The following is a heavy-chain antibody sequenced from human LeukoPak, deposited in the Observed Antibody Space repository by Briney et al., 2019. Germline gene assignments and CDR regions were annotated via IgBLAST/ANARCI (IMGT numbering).Heavy chain of an antibody. Sequence: ASVKVSCKASGYTFTSYGISWVRQAPGQGLEWMGWISAYNGNTNYAQKLQGRVTMTTDTSASTAYMELRSLRSDDTAVYYCARAAAGTTGDWFDPWGQGTLVTVSS. D-gene: IGHD6-13*01. J-gene: IGHJ5*02. CDR1: GYTFTSYG. V-gene: IGHV1-18*01. CDR2: ISAYNGNT. CDR3: ARAAAGTTGDWFDP.